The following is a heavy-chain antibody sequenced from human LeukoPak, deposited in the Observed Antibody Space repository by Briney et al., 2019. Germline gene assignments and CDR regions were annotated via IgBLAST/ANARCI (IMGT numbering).Heavy chain of an antibody. J-gene: IGHJ4*02. CDR1: GGSISSYY. V-gene: IGHV4-4*07. D-gene: IGHD1-26*01. Sequence: SETLSLTCTVSGGSISSYYWTWIRQPAGKGLEWIGRIYISGSTHYNPSLKSRVTMSVDTSNNQVSLKLGSVTAADTAVYYCASDPLVVGAFGYWGQGTLVTVSS. CDR2: IYISGST. CDR3: ASDPLVVGAFGY.